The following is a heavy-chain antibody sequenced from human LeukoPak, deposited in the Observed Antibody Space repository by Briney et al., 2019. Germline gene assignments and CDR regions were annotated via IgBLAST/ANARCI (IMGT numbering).Heavy chain of an antibody. CDR3: ARGPAATVAAAAYNWFDP. Sequence: PSETLSLTCTVSGGSISSYYWSWIRQPAGKGLEWIGRIYTSGSTNYNPSLKSRVTISVDTSKNQFSLKLSSVTAADTAVYYCARGPAATVAAAAYNWFDPWGQGTLVTVSS. V-gene: IGHV4-4*07. CDR1: GGSISSYY. J-gene: IGHJ5*02. D-gene: IGHD6-13*01. CDR2: IYTSGST.